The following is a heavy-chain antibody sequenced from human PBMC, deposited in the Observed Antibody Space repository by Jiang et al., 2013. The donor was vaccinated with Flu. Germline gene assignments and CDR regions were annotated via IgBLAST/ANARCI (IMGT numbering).Heavy chain of an antibody. CDR1: GYSFTNYA. Sequence: YGAEVKKPGASVKVSCKASGYSFTNYAMHWVRQSPGQRLEWMGWINAGNGNTKYSQKFQGRVSVTRDTPASTVYMELSSLRSEDTAVYYCARDLPYNKKYFDRLGRGTCHCLL. CDR3: ARDLPYNKKYFDR. D-gene: IGHD1-14*01. CDR2: INAGNGNT. V-gene: IGHV1-3*01. J-gene: IGHJ2*01.